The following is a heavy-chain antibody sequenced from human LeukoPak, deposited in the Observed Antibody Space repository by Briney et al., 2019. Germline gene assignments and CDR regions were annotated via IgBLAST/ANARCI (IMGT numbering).Heavy chain of an antibody. CDR1: GFTFSSYS. CDR2: ISTTSSSI. Sequence: GGSLRLSCAASGFTFSSYSMNWVRQAPGKGLEWVSYISTTSSSINYADSVKGRFTISRDNAKNSLYLEMNSLRAEDTAVYYCVRDRDWAFDYWGQGTLVTASS. D-gene: IGHD3/OR15-3a*01. J-gene: IGHJ4*02. CDR3: VRDRDWAFDY. V-gene: IGHV3-48*04.